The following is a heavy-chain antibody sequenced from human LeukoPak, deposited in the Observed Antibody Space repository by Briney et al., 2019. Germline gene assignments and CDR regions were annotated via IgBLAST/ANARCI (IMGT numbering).Heavy chain of an antibody. CDR2: INPNSGGT. J-gene: IGHJ6*02. CDR1: GYTFTGHY. CDR3: ARVRITMVRGVIYGMDV. D-gene: IGHD3-10*01. Sequence: ASVKVSCKASGYTFTGHYMHWVRQAPGQGLEWMGWINPNSGGTNYAQKFQGRVTMTRDTSISTAYMELSRLRSDDTAVYYCARVRITMVRGVIYGMDVWGQGTTVTVSS. V-gene: IGHV1-2*02.